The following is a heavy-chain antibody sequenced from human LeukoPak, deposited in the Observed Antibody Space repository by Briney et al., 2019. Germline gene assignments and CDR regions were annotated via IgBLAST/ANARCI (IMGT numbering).Heavy chain of an antibody. CDR2: ISSGSGTI. J-gene: IGHJ4*02. CDR3: ARVASAWADDY. Sequence: GGSLRLSCAASGFTFSSYSMNWVRQAPGKGLEWISYISSGSGTIYYADSVKGRFSISRDDAKSSLYLQVNSLRVEDTAVYYCARVASAWADDYWGQGALVAVSS. CDR1: GFTFSSYS. D-gene: IGHD6-19*01. V-gene: IGHV3-48*01.